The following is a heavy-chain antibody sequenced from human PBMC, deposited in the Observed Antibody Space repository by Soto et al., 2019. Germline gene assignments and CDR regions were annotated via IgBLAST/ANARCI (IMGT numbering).Heavy chain of an antibody. CDR3: ARGRGSLCYLGRQHYFDY. J-gene: IGHJ4*02. Sequence: YADSVKGRFTISRDSSRNTLYLHMDSLRAADTAVYYCARGRGSLCYLGRQHYFDYWGQGTLVTVSP. V-gene: IGHV3-66*01. D-gene: IGHD3-16*02.